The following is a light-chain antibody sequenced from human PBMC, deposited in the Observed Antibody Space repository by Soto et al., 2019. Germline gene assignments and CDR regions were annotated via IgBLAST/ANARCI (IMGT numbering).Light chain of an antibody. J-gene: IGLJ1*01. CDR1: SSDVGRYNY. CDR3: CSYAGSYTHV. Sequence: QSALTQPRSVSGSPGQSVTISCTGTSSDVGRYNYVSWYQQHPGKAPKLIIYDVTKRPSGVPDRFSGSKSGNTASLTISGLPAEDEADYYCCSYAGSYTHVFGTGTKVTVL. CDR2: DVT. V-gene: IGLV2-11*01.